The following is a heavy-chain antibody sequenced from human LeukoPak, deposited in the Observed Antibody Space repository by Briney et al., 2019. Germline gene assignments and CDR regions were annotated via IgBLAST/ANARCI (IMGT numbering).Heavy chain of an antibody. J-gene: IGHJ4*02. CDR1: GFTTSSYW. V-gene: IGHV3-74*01. CDR2: INEDGRTI. CDR3: VRDFGGPSDY. Sequence: PGGSPRLSCVASGFTTSSYWMHWVRQVPGMGLVWVSRINEDGRTINYADSVRGRFTISRDYATNTITLQMNSLRAEDTAVYHCVRDFGGPSDYWGQETLVTVAS. D-gene: IGHD4-23*01.